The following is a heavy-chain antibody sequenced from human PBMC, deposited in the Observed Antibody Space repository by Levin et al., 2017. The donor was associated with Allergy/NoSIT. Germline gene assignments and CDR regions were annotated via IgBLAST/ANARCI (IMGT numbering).Heavy chain of an antibody. CDR2: IYYNGNT. Sequence: SQTLSLTCTVSGGSISNYYWSWNRQPPGKELEWIGYIYYNGNTNYNPSLKSRVTISVDTSKNQFSLKLTSVTAADTAVYYCARYGCSGNCYPEIWGRGALVTVSS. J-gene: IGHJ4*02. CDR3: ARYGCSGNCYPEI. CDR1: GGSISNYY. D-gene: IGHD2-21*02. V-gene: IGHV4-59*01.